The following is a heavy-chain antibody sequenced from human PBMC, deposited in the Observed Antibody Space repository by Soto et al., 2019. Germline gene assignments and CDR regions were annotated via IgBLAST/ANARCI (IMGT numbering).Heavy chain of an antibody. CDR3: ARDIQGYYDILTGYSDYYYGMDV. CDR2: ISAYNGNT. D-gene: IGHD3-9*01. V-gene: IGHV1-18*01. CDR1: GYTFTSYG. J-gene: IGHJ6*02. Sequence: EASVKVSCKASGYTFTSYGISWVRQAPGQGLEWMGWISAYNGNTNYAQKLQGRVTMTTDTSTSTAYMELRSLRSDDTAVYYCARDIQGYYDILTGYSDYYYGMDVWGQGTTVTVSS.